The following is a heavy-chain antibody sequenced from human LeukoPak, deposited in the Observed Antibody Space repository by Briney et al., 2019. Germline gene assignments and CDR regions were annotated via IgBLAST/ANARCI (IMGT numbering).Heavy chain of an antibody. V-gene: IGHV1-18*01. CDR3: ARGAYTLRAFYYYSGMDV. CDR2: ISAYNGNT. Sequence: GASVKVSCKASGYTFTSYGISWVRQAPGQGLEWMGWISAYNGNTNYAQKLQGRVTMTTDTSTSTAYMELRSLRSDDTAVYYCARGAYTLRAFYYYSGMDVWGQGNTVTVSS. J-gene: IGHJ6*02. CDR1: GYTFTSYG. D-gene: IGHD3-16*01.